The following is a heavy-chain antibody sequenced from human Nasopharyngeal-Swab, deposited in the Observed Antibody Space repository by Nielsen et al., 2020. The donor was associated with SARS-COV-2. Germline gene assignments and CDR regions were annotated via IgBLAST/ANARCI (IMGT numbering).Heavy chain of an antibody. CDR2: ISYNGSNK. CDR3: ARTGGSYFDY. J-gene: IGHJ4*02. V-gene: IGHV3-30-3*01. D-gene: IGHD1-26*01. CDR1: GFTFSSYA. Sequence: GESLNISCAASGFTFSSYAMHWVRQAPGKRLEWVAVISYNGSNKYYADSVKGRFTISRDNSKNTMYLQMNSLRAEDTAVYYCARTGGSYFDYWGQGTLVTVSS.